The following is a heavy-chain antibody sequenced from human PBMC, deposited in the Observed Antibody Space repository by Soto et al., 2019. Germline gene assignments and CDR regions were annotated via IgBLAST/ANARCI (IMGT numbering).Heavy chain of an antibody. CDR3: ARWGTTGGLDV. Sequence: QVQLVESGGGVVQPGTSLRVSCVGSGFTFRSYVIHWVRQAPGKGLEWVALTSYDGSNKYCGDSVRGRFTISRDNSRNTVDLQMDSLRVEDTALYYCARWGTTGGLDVWGQGTLVSVSS. CDR2: TSYDGSNK. J-gene: IGHJ1*01. D-gene: IGHD3-16*01. CDR1: GFTFRSYV. V-gene: IGHV3-30*19.